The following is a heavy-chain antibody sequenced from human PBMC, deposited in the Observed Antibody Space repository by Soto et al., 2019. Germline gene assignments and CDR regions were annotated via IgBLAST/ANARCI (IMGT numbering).Heavy chain of an antibody. CDR3: ARDGSYSSFFDY. D-gene: IGHD1-26*01. V-gene: IGHV3-48*03. J-gene: IGHJ4*02. Sequence: DVQMLESGGGLVQPGGSLRLSCAVSGLTFDTYAMSWIRQAPGKGLEWVSYISSSGSTIYYADSVKGRFTISRDNAKNSLYLQMNSLRAEDTAVYYCARDGSYSSFFDYWGQGTLVTVSS. CDR2: ISSSGSTI. CDR1: GLTFDTYA.